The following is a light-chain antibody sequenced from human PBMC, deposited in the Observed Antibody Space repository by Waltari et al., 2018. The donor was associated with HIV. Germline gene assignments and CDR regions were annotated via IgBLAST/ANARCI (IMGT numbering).Light chain of an antibody. CDR2: DNH. V-gene: IGLV1-51*01. J-gene: IGLJ2*01. CDR1: SSNIGNNY. CDR3: GTWDSSLSAVV. Sequence: QSVLTQPPSVSAAPGQKVTISCSGSSSNIGNNYASWYPRIPGTAPKLLMYDNHKRPSGIPDRFSGSASGTSATLGITGLQTGDEADYYCGTWDSSLSAVVFGGGTKLTVL.